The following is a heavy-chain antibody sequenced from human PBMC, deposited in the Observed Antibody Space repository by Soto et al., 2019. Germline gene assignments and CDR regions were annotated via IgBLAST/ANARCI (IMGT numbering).Heavy chain of an antibody. CDR2: ISAYNGNT. Sequence: ASVKVSCKASGYTFTSYDITWVRQAPGRGLEWMGRISAYNGNTNYAQKLQGRVTMTTDTSTTTAYMELRSLRPDDTAVYYCARDTFYDLLTGYYTNDAIHIWGQGTMVTVSS. CDR1: GYTFTSYD. D-gene: IGHD3-9*01. J-gene: IGHJ3*02. V-gene: IGHV1-18*01. CDR3: ARDTFYDLLTGYYTNDAIHI.